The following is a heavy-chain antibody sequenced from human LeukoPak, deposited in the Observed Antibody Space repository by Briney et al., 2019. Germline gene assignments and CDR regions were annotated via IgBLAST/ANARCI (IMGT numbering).Heavy chain of an antibody. V-gene: IGHV3-15*07. D-gene: IGHD2-15*01. CDR2: IKSKTDGGTT. J-gene: IGHJ6*02. CDR3: TTVDGQVVLNYYYYGMDV. Sequence: SGGSLRLSCAASGFTFSNAWMNWVRQAPGKGLEWVGRIKSKTDGGTTDYAAPVKGRFTISRDDSKNTLYLQMNSLKTEDTAVYYCTTVDGQVVLNYYYYGMDVWGQGTTVTVSS. CDR1: GFTFSNAW.